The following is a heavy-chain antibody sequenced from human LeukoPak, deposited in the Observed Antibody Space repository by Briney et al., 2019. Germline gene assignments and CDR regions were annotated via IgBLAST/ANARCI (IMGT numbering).Heavy chain of an antibody. J-gene: IGHJ4*02. V-gene: IGHV4-59*08. Sequence: SETLSLTCTVSGGSISSYYWSWIRQPPGKGLEWIGYIYYSGSTYYNPSLKSRVTISVDTSKNQFSLKLSSVTAADTAVYYCARHMRDLYGSGSYYSGFDYWGQGTLVTVSS. D-gene: IGHD3-10*01. CDR3: ARHMRDLYGSGSYYSGFDY. CDR1: GGSISSYY. CDR2: IYYSGST.